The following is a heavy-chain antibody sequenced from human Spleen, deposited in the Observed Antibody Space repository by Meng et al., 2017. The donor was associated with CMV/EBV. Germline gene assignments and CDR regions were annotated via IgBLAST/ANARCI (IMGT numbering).Heavy chain of an antibody. V-gene: IGHV3-23*01. CDR2: ISGSGDST. CDR1: GFTFSSYA. J-gene: IGHJ3*02. CDR3: AKGLGVIQAFDI. Sequence: GESLKISCGASGFTFSSYAMNWVRQAPGKGLEWVSVISGSGDSTFYADSVKGRFTISRDNSKNTLYLQMNSLRAEDTAVYYCAKGLGVIQAFDIWGQGTMVTVSS. D-gene: IGHD3-16*02.